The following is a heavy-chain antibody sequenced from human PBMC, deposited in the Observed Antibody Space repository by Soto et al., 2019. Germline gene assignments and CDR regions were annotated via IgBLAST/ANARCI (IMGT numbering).Heavy chain of an antibody. CDR1: GFTFSSYA. V-gene: IGHV3-30-3*01. D-gene: IGHD2-2*01. CDR2: ISYDGSNK. J-gene: IGHJ6*02. Sequence: GGSLRLSCAASGFTFSSYAMHWVRQAPGKGLEWVAVISYDGSNKYYADSVKGRFTISRDNSKNTLYLQMNSLRPEDTALYYCAKDSDQLLFDYYYYGMDVWGQGTTVTVSS. CDR3: AKDSDQLLFDYYYYGMDV.